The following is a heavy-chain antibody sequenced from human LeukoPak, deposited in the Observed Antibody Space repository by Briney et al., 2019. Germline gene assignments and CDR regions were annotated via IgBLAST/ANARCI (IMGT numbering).Heavy chain of an antibody. V-gene: IGHV3-23*01. D-gene: IGHD1-1*01. CDR2: ISGSGGST. J-gene: IGHJ4*02. Sequence: GGSLRLSCAASGFTFSKYAMFWVRQAPGKGLEWVSTISGSGGSTYYADSVKGRFTISRDNSKDTLYLQMNSLRAEDTAVYYCTKDPGTTRTSVGYFDYWGQGTLVTVSS. CDR3: TKDPGTTRTSVGYFDY. CDR1: GFTFSKYA.